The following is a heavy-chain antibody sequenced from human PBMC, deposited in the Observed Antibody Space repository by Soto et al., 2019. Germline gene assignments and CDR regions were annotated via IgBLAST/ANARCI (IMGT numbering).Heavy chain of an antibody. J-gene: IGHJ6*03. CDR1: GGSFSGYY. CDR2: INHSGST. D-gene: IGHD2-2*01. Sequence: SETLSLTCAVYGGSFSGYYWSWIRQPPGKGLEWIGEINHSGSTNYNPSPKSRVTISVDTSKNQFSLKLSSVTAADTAVYYCAREIVVVPAAMLYYYYYYYMDVWGKGTTVTVSS. CDR3: AREIVVVPAAMLYYYYYYYMDV. V-gene: IGHV4-34*01.